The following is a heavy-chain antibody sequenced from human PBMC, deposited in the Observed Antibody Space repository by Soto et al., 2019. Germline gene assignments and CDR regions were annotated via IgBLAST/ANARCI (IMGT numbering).Heavy chain of an antibody. CDR2: IYWNDDK. CDR1: GFSLSTSGVG. D-gene: IGHD2-2*01. V-gene: IGHV2-5*01. CDR3: AHIEYSVVPAAVFDY. J-gene: IGHJ4*02. Sequence: QITLKESGPTLVKPTQTLTLTCTFSGFSLSTSGVGVGWIRQPPGKALEGLALIYWNDDKRYSPSLKSRLTITKDTYKNQVVLTMTNMDPVDTATYYCAHIEYSVVPAAVFDYWGQGTLVTVSS.